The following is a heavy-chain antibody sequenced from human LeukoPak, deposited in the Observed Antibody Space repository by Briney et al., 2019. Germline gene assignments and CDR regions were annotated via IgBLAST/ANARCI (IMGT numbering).Heavy chain of an antibody. V-gene: IGHV1-3*01. CDR2: INAGNGDT. J-gene: IGHJ4*02. CDR3: ARVGGSWVTTFDY. D-gene: IGHD4-11*01. CDR1: GYPFTTYA. Sequence: ASVKVSCKASGYPFTTYAMHWVRQAPGQSLEWMGWINAGNGDTGYSQKFQGRVTMTTDTSTSTAYMELRSLRSDDTAVYYCARVGGSWVTTFDYWGQGTLVTVSS.